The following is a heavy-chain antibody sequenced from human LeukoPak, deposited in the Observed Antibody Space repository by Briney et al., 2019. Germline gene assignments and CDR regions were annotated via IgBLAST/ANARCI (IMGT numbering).Heavy chain of an antibody. V-gene: IGHV3-23*01. J-gene: IGHJ4*02. D-gene: IGHD2/OR15-2a*01. CDR1: GFTFSSYD. CDR2: ISGSDGTT. CDR3: AKDSAKKYDDY. Sequence: GGSLRLSCAASGFTFSSYDIHWVRQAPGKGLEWVSGISGSDGTTYYADSVKGRFTISRDNSKNTLYLQMNGLRAEDTAVYYCAKDSAKKYDDYWGQGTLVTVSS.